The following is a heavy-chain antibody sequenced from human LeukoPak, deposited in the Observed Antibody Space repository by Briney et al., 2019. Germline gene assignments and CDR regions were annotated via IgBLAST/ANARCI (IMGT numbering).Heavy chain of an antibody. V-gene: IGHV1-2*02. J-gene: IGHJ4*02. CDR1: GYTFTGYY. CDR3: ARDFRGYDSSGYYMGFDY. CDR2: INPNSGGT. D-gene: IGHD3-22*01. Sequence: ASVKVSCKASGYTFTGYYMHWVRRAPGQGLEWMGWINPNSGGTNYAQKFQGRVTMTRDTSISTAYMELSRLRSDDTAVYYCARDFRGYDSSGYYMGFDYWGQGTLVTVSS.